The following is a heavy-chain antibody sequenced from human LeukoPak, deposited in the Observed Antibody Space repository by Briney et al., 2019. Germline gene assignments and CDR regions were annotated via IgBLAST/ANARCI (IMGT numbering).Heavy chain of an antibody. V-gene: IGHV4-4*09. CDR3: ARGLRDEDRHYNYYYMDV. CDR2: FYTRGSA. CDR1: GASISGYY. Sequence: SETLSLTCTASGASISGYYWSWIRQPPGKELEWIGYFYTRGSAHYNPSLRSRVTMSVDTSKNQFSLKLSSVTAADTAVYYCARGLRDEDRHYNYYYMDVWGKGTTVTVSS. D-gene: IGHD2-21*01. J-gene: IGHJ6*03.